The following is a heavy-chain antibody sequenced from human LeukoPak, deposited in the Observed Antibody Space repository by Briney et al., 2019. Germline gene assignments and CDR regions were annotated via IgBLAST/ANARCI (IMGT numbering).Heavy chain of an antibody. CDR2: IYYSGST. CDR1: GGSISSSSYY. J-gene: IGHJ5*02. V-gene: IGHV4-39*01. Sequence: KSSETLSLTCTVSGGSISSSSYYWGWIRQPPGKGLEWIGSIYYSGSTYYNPSLKSRVTISVDTSKNQFSLKLSSVTAADTAVYYCAGLIRPGWFDPWGQGTLVTVSS. CDR3: AGLIRPGWFDP. D-gene: IGHD1-14*01.